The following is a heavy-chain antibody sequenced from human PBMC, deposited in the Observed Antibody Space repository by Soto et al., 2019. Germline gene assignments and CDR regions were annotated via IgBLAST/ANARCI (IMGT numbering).Heavy chain of an antibody. CDR3: ARESWGGYYKRNSNWFDP. D-gene: IGHD3-3*01. CDR1: GGSISSYY. V-gene: IGHV4-59*01. CDR2: IYYSGST. J-gene: IGHJ5*02. Sequence: PSETLSLTCTVSGGSISSYYWSWIRQPPGKGLEWIWYIYYSGSTNYNPSLKSRVTMSVDTSKNQFSLKLSSVTAAEKAVYYCARESWGGYYKRNSNWFDPWGQGTMVTVSS.